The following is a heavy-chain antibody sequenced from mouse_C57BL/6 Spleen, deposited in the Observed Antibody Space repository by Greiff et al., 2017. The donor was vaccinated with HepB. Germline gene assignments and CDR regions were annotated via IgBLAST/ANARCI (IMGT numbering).Heavy chain of an antibody. Sequence: EVKLQESGPGLVKPSQSLSLTCSVTGYSITSGYYWNWIRQFPGNKLEWMGYISYDGSNNYNPSLKNRISITRDTSKNQFFLKLNSLTTEDTATYYCARDPHYYGSSVGFDYWGQGTTLTVSS. J-gene: IGHJ2*01. CDR1: GYSITSGYY. V-gene: IGHV3-6*01. D-gene: IGHD1-1*01. CDR3: ARDPHYYGSSVGFDY. CDR2: ISYDGSN.